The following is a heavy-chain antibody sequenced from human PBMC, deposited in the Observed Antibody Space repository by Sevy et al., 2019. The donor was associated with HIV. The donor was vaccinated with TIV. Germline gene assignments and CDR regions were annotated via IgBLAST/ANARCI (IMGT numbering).Heavy chain of an antibody. Sequence: GGSLRLSCAASGFTFRNYDMHWVRQAPGKGLDWVAVISHDERYKNYAESVKVRFTISRDNFKNTLFLQMDSLRPEDTAVYFCARLVSCGGDCYYLDSWGQGALVTVSS. V-gene: IGHV3-30*04. CDR1: GFTFRNYD. CDR3: ARLVSCGGDCYYLDS. J-gene: IGHJ4*02. CDR2: ISHDERYK. D-gene: IGHD2-21*02.